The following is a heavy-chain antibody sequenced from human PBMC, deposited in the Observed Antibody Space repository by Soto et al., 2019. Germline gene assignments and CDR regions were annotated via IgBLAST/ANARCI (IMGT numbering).Heavy chain of an antibody. Sequence: EVQLVESGGSLVQPGGSLRLSCAASGFTFSSYWMHWVRQAPGKGLVWVSRINSAGSSTNYADSVKGRFTISRDNAENTLTLQMNSLRAEDTAVYYCARENSSSGRYFDFWGQGTLVTVSS. V-gene: IGHV3-74*01. J-gene: IGHJ4*02. CDR3: ARENSSSGRYFDF. CDR1: GFTFSSYW. D-gene: IGHD6-6*01. CDR2: INSAGSST.